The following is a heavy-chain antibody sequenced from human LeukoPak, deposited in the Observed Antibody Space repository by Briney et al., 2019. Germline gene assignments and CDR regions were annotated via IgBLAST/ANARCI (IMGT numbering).Heavy chain of an antibody. V-gene: IGHV1-69*06. Sequence: EASVKVPCKASGGTFSSYAISWVRQAPGQGLEWMGGIIPIFGTANYAQKFQGRVTITADKSTSTAYMELSSLRSEDTAVYYCARDHGFNNYQGWFGELFPTLDYWGQGTLVTVSS. CDR3: ARDHGFNNYQGWFGELFPTLDY. CDR2: IIPIFGTA. J-gene: IGHJ4*02. D-gene: IGHD3-10*01. CDR1: GGTFSSYA.